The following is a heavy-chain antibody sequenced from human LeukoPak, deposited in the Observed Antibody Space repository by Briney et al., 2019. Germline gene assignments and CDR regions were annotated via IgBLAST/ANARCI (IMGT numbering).Heavy chain of an antibody. D-gene: IGHD5-18*01. V-gene: IGHV1-2*02. CDR2: INPNSGGT. J-gene: IGHJ4*02. CDR1: GYTFTGYY. CDR3: ARDLQLSPATHYFDY. Sequence: GASVKVSCKASGYTFTGYYMHWVRQAPGQGLEWMGWINPNSGGTNHAQKFQGRVTMTRDTSISTAYMELCRLRSDDTARYYCARDLQLSPATHYFDYWGQGTLVTVSS.